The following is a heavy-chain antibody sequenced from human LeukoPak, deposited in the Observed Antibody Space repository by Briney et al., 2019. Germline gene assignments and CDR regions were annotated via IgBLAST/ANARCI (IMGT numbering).Heavy chain of an antibody. CDR3: ARRYDYVWGSYRPYYFDY. CDR2: IYYSGST. D-gene: IGHD3-16*02. J-gene: IGHJ4*02. V-gene: IGHV4-61*05. Sequence: SETLSLTCTVSGGSISTSNYYWGWIRQPPGKGLEWIGYIYYSGSTNYNPSLKSRVTISVDTSKNQFSLRLSSVTAADTAVYYCARRYDYVWGSYRPYYFDYWGQGTLVTVSS. CDR1: GGSISTSNYY.